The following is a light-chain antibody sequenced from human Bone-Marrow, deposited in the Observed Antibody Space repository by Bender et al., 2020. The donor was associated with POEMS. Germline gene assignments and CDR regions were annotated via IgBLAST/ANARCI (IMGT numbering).Light chain of an antibody. Sequence: QSVLTQPPSESGTPGQRVTISCSGSISNIGSNFVYWYQHLPGTAPKLRIYRNNQRPSGVPDRFSGSKSGTSASLAISGLRSEDEADYYCATWDDSLSGWVFGGGTKLTVL. CDR2: RNN. CDR1: ISNIGSNF. CDR3: ATWDDSLSGWV. V-gene: IGLV1-47*01. J-gene: IGLJ2*01.